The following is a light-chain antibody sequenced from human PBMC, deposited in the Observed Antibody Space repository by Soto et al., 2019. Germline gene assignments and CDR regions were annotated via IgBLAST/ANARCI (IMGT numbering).Light chain of an antibody. J-gene: IGKJ1*01. CDR2: GAS. V-gene: IGKV3-15*01. CDR3: QQYNNWPPWT. CDR1: QSVSSN. Sequence: DIVMTQSPATLSASPGERATLSCRASQSVSSNLAWYQQKPGQAPRLLIYGASTRAPGIPARFSGSGSGTEFNLTISSLQSEDFSVYYCQQYNNWPPWTFGQGTKVEIK.